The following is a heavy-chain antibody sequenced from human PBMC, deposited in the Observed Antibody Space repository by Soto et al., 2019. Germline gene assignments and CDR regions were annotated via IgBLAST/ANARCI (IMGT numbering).Heavy chain of an antibody. J-gene: IGHJ4*02. CDR2: ISGSGGST. Sequence: EVQLLESGGGLVQPGGSLRLSCAASGFTFSSYAMSWVRQAPGKGLEWVSSISGSGGSTYYADSVKGRFTISRDNSKNTLYLQMSGLRAEDTAVYYCAKDQRGFSSTARIDYWGQGTLVTVSS. V-gene: IGHV3-23*01. CDR1: GFTFSSYA. CDR3: AKDQRGFSSTARIDY. D-gene: IGHD6-13*01.